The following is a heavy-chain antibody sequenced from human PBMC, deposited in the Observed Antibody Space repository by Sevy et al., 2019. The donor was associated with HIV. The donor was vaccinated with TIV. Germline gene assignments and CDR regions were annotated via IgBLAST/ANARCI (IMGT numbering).Heavy chain of an antibody. CDR3: ARGPYYDSGY. V-gene: IGHV4-34*01. D-gene: IGHD3-10*01. CDR2: INHSGST. CDR1: GGSFSGYY. J-gene: IGHJ4*02. Sequence: SETLSLTCAVYGGSFSGYYWSWIRQPPGKGLEWIGEINHSGSTNSKPSFKSRVTISVDTSKNQFSLKLSSVTAADTAVYYCARGPYYDSGYWGQGTLVTVSS.